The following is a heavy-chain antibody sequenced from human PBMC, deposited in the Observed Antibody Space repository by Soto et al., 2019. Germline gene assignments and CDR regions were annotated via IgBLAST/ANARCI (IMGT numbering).Heavy chain of an antibody. J-gene: IGHJ4*02. CDR3: ARDQQWLELAFDY. V-gene: IGHV3-30*03. Sequence: GGSLRLSCAASGFTFSSYGMHWVRQAPGKGLEWVAVISYDGSNKYYADSVKGRFTISRDNSKNTLYLQMNSLRAEDTAVYYCARDQQWLELAFDYWGQGTLVTVSS. D-gene: IGHD6-19*01. CDR1: GFTFSSYG. CDR2: ISYDGSNK.